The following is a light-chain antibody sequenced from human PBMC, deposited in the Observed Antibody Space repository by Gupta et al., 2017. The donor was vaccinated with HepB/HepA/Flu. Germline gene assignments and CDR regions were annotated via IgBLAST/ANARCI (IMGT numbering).Light chain of an antibody. CDR1: QTISNY. CDR2: GAS. CDR3: QQSDTTRWT. J-gene: IGKJ1*01. V-gene: IGKV1-39*01. Sequence: DIQMAQSPSSLSASVGHRVTITCRASQTISNYLNWYQQKPGKAPKLLIYGASSLQSGVPSRFSGSGSGTDFTLTISSLQPEDFATYYCQQSDTTRWTFGQGTKVEV.